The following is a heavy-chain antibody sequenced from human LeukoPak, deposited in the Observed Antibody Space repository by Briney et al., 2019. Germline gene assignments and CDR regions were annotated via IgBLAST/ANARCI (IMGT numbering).Heavy chain of an antibody. CDR2: IYYSGST. D-gene: IGHD3-10*01. Sequence: PSETLSLTCTDSGGSISSYNWSWIRPPPGKGLEWIGYIYYSGSTNYNPSLKSLVTISVDTSKNQFSLKLSSVTAAATAVYYCGRHHTRSGSYSNAPLYYYGMDVWGQGTTVTVSS. CDR3: GRHHTRSGSYSNAPLYYYGMDV. J-gene: IGHJ6*02. CDR1: GGSISSYN. V-gene: IGHV4-59*08.